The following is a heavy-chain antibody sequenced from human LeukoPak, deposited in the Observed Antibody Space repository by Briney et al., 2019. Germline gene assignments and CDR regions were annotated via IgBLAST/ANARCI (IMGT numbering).Heavy chain of an antibody. D-gene: IGHD3-22*01. CDR3: ARGLSGYYIFDY. Sequence: PGGSLRLSCAASGFTFSSYDMHWVRQATGKGLEWVSAIGTAGDTYYPGSVKGRFTISRENAKNSLYPQMNSLRAGDTAVYYCARGLSGYYIFDYWGQGTLVTVSS. V-gene: IGHV3-13*01. CDR2: IGTAGDT. J-gene: IGHJ4*02. CDR1: GFTFSSYD.